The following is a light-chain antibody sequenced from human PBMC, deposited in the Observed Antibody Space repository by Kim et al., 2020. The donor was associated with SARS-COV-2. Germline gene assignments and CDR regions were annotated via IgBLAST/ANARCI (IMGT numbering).Light chain of an antibody. Sequence: SYELTQPPSVSVSPGQTASITCSGDKLGDKYACWYQQKPGQSPVLVIYQDSKRPSVIPERSSGPNSGNTATLTISGTQAMDEADYYRQAWDSSTVVFGGG. CDR3: QAWDSSTVV. V-gene: IGLV3-1*01. J-gene: IGLJ2*01. CDR2: QDS. CDR1: KLGDKY.